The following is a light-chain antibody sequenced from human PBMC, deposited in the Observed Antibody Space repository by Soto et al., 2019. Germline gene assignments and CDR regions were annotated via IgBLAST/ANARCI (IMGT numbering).Light chain of an antibody. V-gene: IGLV2-14*01. J-gene: IGLJ1*01. Sequence: QSALTQPASVSGSPGQSVTISCTGTSSGVGAYNYVSWYQQYPGKAPKLMIYEVSNRPSGVSNRFSGSKSGNTASLTISGLQAEDEADYYCSSYTSTNTRYVFGSGTKVTVL. CDR1: SSGVGAYNY. CDR2: EVS. CDR3: SSYTSTNTRYV.